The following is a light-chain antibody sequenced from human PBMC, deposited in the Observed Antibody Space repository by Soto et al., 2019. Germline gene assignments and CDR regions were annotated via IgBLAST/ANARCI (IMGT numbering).Light chain of an antibody. V-gene: IGKV3-15*01. Sequence: IVMSQSPAALSVSPGERVTLSCRASQSISFNLAWYQQKPGQAPRLLIYIASTRAAGIPARFSGSGSGTEFTLTISSLQSEDSAIYYCQQYNNWPSWTFGQGTKVDI. CDR1: QSISFN. J-gene: IGKJ1*01. CDR3: QQYNNWPSWT. CDR2: IAS.